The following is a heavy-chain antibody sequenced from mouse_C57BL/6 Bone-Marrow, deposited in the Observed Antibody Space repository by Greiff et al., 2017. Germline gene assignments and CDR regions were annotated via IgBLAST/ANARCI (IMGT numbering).Heavy chain of an antibody. V-gene: IGHV1-55*01. D-gene: IGHD2-5*01. Sequence: QVQLQQPGAELVKPGASVKMSCKASGYTFTSYWITWVKQRPGQGLEWIGDIYPGSGSTNYNEKFKSNATLTVDTSSSTAYMQLSSLTSDDSAVYYCAREGDSNYEAWFAYWGQGTLVTVSA. J-gene: IGHJ3*01. CDR3: AREGDSNYEAWFAY. CDR1: GYTFTSYW. CDR2: IYPGSGST.